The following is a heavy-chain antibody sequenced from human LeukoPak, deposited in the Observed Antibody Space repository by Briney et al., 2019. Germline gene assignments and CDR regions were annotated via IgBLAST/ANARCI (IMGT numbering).Heavy chain of an antibody. V-gene: IGHV4-39*07. D-gene: IGHD5-18*01. J-gene: IGHJ4*02. CDR2: IYSSGNT. CDR1: GASISSSNYY. Sequence: PSETLSLTCAVSGASISSSNYYWGWVRQSPGKGLEWIGNIYSSGNTYYNASLKSRVTMYIDTSKNQFSLKLSSVTAADTAVYYCARDTQAAMVPLDYWGQGTLVTVSS. CDR3: ARDTQAAMVPLDY.